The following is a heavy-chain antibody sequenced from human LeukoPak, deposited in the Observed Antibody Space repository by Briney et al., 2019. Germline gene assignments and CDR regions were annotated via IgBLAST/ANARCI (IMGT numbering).Heavy chain of an antibody. D-gene: IGHD6-19*01. CDR2: IYASGTT. CDR1: GGSISSDNYY. CDR3: ASLYSSGWYSDY. J-gene: IGHJ4*02. V-gene: IGHV4-61*02. Sequence: SETLSLTCNVSGGSISSDNYYWSWIRQPAGKGLEWIGRIYASGTTNYNPSLKSRVSLSVDPSKNQFSLKLSSVTAAGTAVYYCASLYSSGWYSDYWGQGTLVTVSS.